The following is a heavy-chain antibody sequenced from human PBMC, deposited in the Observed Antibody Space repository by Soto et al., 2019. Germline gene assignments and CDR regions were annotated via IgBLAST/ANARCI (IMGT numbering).Heavy chain of an antibody. V-gene: IGHV3-73*01. CDR3: TRYSGYEFLHHPFDY. Sequence: GGSLRLSCAASGFTFSGSAMHWVRQASGKGLEWVGRIRTKANTYATAYAASVRGRFTISRDDSENTAYLQMNSLETEDTAVYYCTRYSGYEFLHHPFDYWGQGTLVTVSS. J-gene: IGHJ4*02. D-gene: IGHD5-12*01. CDR1: GFTFSGSA. CDR2: IRTKANTYAT.